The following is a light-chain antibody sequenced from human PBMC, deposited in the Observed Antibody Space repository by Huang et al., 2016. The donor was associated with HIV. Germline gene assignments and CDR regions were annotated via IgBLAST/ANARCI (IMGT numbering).Light chain of an antibody. CDR1: QSVRSN. CDR3: QQYEDWRKT. J-gene: IGKJ1*01. V-gene: IGKV3-15*01. Sequence: DILLTQSPGTLSVSPGERVTLSCRASQSVRSNLAWYQQRPGQAPRLLICGASTRAPGIPARFSGGGSGTEFTLSIDRLQSEDFAVYYCQQYEDWRKTFGQGTKVDFK. CDR2: GAS.